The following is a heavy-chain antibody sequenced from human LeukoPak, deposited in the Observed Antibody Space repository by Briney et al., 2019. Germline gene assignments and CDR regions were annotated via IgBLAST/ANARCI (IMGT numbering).Heavy chain of an antibody. D-gene: IGHD1-26*01. V-gene: IGHV3-23*01. J-gene: IGHJ4*02. CDR1: GFIFSSYA. CDR3: AKEGGGSYPRAYFFDY. CDR2: ISGSGGST. Sequence: GGSLRLSCAASGFIFSSYAMSWVRQAPGMGLEWVSGISGSGGSTYYADSVKGRFTISRDNSKNTLYLQMSSLRAADTAVYYCAKEGGGSYPRAYFFDYWGQGTLVAVSS.